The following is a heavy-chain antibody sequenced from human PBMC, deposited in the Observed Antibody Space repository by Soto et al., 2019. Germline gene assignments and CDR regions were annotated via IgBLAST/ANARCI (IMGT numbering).Heavy chain of an antibody. CDR3: AKGIRDYYDSSGYYFGY. J-gene: IGHJ4*02. D-gene: IGHD3-22*01. CDR2: ISGSGGST. CDR1: GFTFSSYA. Sequence: GSLRLSCAASGFTFSSYAMSWVRQAPGKGLEWVSAISGSGGSTYYADSVKGRFTISRDNSKNTLYLQMNSLRAEDTAVYYCAKGIRDYYDSSGYYFGYWGQGTLVTVSS. V-gene: IGHV3-23*01.